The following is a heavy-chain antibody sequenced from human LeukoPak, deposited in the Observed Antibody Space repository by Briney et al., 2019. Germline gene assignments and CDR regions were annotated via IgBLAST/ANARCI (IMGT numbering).Heavy chain of an antibody. Sequence: SETLSLTCTVSGGSISSYYWSWIRQPPGKGLEWIGEINHSGSTNYNPSLKSRVTISVDTSKNQFSLKLSSVTAADTAVYYCARLSVLRYFDWLFRAYYYYYMDVWGKGTTVTISS. CDR1: GGSISSYY. CDR2: INHSGST. CDR3: ARLSVLRYFDWLFRAYYYYYMDV. V-gene: IGHV4-34*01. J-gene: IGHJ6*03. D-gene: IGHD3-9*01.